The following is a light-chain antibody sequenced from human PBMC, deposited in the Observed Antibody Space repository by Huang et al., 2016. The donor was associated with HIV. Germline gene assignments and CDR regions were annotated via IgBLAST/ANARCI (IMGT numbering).Light chain of an antibody. CDR1: QSVCNS. Sequence: DIQMTQSPSSLSASVGDRVTITCRTSQSVCNSLNWYQQKPGKAPELLIYASSLQAWVSSRFSGSGSGTDFTLSISSLQPEDFATYYCQQSYISPWTFGQGTKVDLK. V-gene: IGKV1-39*01. CDR3: QQSYISPWT. J-gene: IGKJ1*01. CDR2: AS.